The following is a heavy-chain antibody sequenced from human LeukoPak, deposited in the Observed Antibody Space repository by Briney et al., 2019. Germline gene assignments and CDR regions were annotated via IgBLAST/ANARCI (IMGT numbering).Heavy chain of an antibody. Sequence: PGGSLRLSCAASGFTFSSYGMHWVRQAPGKGLEWVAVVSYDGSNKYYADSVKGRFTVSRDQPKNTVYLQMNSLRTEDTAVYYCARTYSSGWPFDYWSQGTLVTVSS. D-gene: IGHD6-25*01. J-gene: IGHJ4*02. CDR3: ARTYSSGWPFDY. CDR1: GFTFSSYG. CDR2: VSYDGSNK. V-gene: IGHV3-30*03.